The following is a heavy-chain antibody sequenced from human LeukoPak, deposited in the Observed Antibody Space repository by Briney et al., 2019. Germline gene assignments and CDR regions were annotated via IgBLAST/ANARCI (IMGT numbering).Heavy chain of an antibody. D-gene: IGHD2-8*01. J-gene: IGHJ6*02. CDR3: ARRTNDYYGMDV. Sequence: PGGSLRLSCAASGFTFSSYSMNWVRQAPGKGLEWVSYISSSSSTIYYADSVKGRFTISRDNAENSLYLQMNSLRAEDTAVYYCARRTNDYYGMDVWGQGTTVTVSS. V-gene: IGHV3-48*01. CDR1: GFTFSSYS. CDR2: ISSSSSTI.